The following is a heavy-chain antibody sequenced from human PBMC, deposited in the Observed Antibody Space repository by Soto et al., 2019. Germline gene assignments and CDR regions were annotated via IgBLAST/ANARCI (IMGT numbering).Heavy chain of an antibody. CDR2: ISSSSSTI. CDR1: GFTFSSYI. CDR3: ARGADYDSSGIRLNWFDP. J-gene: IGHJ5*02. Sequence: PGGSLRLSCAASGFTFSSYIMNWVLQAPGKGLEWVSYISSSSSTIYYADSVKGRFTISRDNAKNSLYLQMNSLRDEDTAVYYCARGADYDSSGIRLNWFDPWGQGTLVTVSS. D-gene: IGHD3-22*01. V-gene: IGHV3-48*02.